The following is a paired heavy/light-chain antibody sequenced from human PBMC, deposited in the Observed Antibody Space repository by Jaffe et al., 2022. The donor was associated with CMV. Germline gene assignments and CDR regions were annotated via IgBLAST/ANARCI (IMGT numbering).Light chain of an antibody. V-gene: IGLV3-1*01. J-gene: IGLJ2*01. CDR1: KLGSKH. Sequence: SYELTQPPSVSVVPGQTAIITCSTDKLGSKHTSWYQQLPGQSPLLVIYQDNKRPSGIPERFSGSNSGNTATLTISGAQPLDEADYYCQAWDSSTYLIFGGGTKLTVL. CDR2: QDN. CDR3: QAWDSSTYLI.
Heavy chain of an antibody. Sequence: QVQLQESGPGLVKPSETLSLTCIVSGDSINNYFWSWIRQPPGKGLEWIGHIYYTGGTSYTPSLKSRATISLGTSNNQFSLKLTAVTAADTAIYYCARGEAGTLSYWGQGTLVTVSA. J-gene: IGHJ4*02. D-gene: IGHD6-19*01. CDR3: ARGEAGTLSY. V-gene: IGHV4-59*01. CDR1: GDSINNYF. CDR2: IYYTGGT.